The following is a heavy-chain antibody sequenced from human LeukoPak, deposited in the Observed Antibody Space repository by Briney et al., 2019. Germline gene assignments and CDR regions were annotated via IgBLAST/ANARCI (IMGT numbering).Heavy chain of an antibody. CDR3: ARARWLQLPDI. Sequence: PGGSLRLSCAASGFTFSSYWVNWVRQAPGKGLEWVANIKQDGSEKYYVDSVKGRFTISRDNAKNSLYLQMNSLRAEDTAVYYCARARWLQLPDIWGQGTMVTVSS. CDR2: IKQDGSEK. CDR1: GFTFSSYW. D-gene: IGHD5-24*01. J-gene: IGHJ3*02. V-gene: IGHV3-7*03.